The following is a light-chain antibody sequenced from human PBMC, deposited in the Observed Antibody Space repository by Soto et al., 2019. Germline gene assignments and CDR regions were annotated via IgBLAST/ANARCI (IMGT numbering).Light chain of an antibody. CDR2: DAS. CDR3: QQYETFSGT. V-gene: IGKV1-5*01. CDR1: QSVSGW. Sequence: DIQMTHSPSTLAASVGDTITVTARASQSVSGWLAWYQQKPGEAPKLLIYDASALPRGVPSRFSGSGSGTKFTLTIASLQPDDFATYYCQQYETFSGTFGPGTKVDIK. J-gene: IGKJ1*01.